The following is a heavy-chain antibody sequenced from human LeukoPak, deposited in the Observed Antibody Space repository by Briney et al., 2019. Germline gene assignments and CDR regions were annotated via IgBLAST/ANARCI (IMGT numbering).Heavy chain of an antibody. D-gene: IGHD3-16*01. CDR1: GFTFSRYD. J-gene: IGHJ3*02. V-gene: IGHV3-13*04. CDR2: IGTAGDT. Sequence: GGSLRLSCAASGFTFSRYDMHWVRQATGKGLEWVSDIGTAGDTYYPGSVKGRFTISRENSKNSLYLQMNSLRAGDTAVYYCARWGTTGFWAFDIWGQGTMVTVSS. CDR3: ARWGTTGFWAFDI.